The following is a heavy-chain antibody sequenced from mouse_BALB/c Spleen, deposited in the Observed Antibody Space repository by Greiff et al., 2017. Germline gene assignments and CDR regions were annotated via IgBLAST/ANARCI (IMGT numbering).Heavy chain of an antibody. J-gene: IGHJ1*01. V-gene: IGHV7-3*02. CDR2: IRNKANGYTT. Sequence: EVKLMESGGGLVQPGGSLRLSCATSGFTFTDYYMSWVRQPPGKALEWLGFIRNKANGYTTEYSASVKGRFTISRDNSQSILYLQMNTLRAEDSATYYCARDSPYGYDWYFDVWGAGTTVTVSS. CDR1: GFTFTDYY. CDR3: ARDSPYGYDWYFDV. D-gene: IGHD2-2*01.